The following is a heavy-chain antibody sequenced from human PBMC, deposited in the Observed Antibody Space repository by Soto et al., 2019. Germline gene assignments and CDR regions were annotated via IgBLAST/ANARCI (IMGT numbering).Heavy chain of an antibody. J-gene: IGHJ6*02. CDR2: IYHSGST. V-gene: IGHV4-4*02. CDR3: ARDPYDFWSGYYYYYGMDV. CDR1: GGSISSSNW. D-gene: IGHD3-3*01. Sequence: SETLSLTCAVSGGSISSSNWWSWVRQPPGKGLEWIGEIYHSGSTNYNPSLKSRVTISIDKSKNQFSLKLSSVTAADTAVYYCARDPYDFWSGYYYYYGMDVWGQGTTVTVSS.